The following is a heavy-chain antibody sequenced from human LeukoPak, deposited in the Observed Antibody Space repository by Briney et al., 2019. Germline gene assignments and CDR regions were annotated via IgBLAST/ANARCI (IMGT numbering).Heavy chain of an antibody. CDR2: ISGIGSTI. CDR3: AREAPSYDY. J-gene: IGHJ4*02. CDR1: GFTFSSYE. V-gene: IGHV3-48*03. D-gene: IGHD3-10*01. Sequence: GGSLRLSCAASGFTFSSYEMNWVRQAPGKGLEWVSYISGIGSTIYYADSVKGRFTISRDNAKNSLYLQMHSLRAEDTAVYYCAREAPSYDYWGQGTLVTVSS.